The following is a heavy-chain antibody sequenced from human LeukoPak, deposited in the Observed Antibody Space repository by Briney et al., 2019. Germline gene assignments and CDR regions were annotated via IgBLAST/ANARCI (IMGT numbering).Heavy chain of an antibody. CDR3: AREYASSSGNAFDY. Sequence: GGSLRLSCAVSGFTFSSYEMNWVRRAPGEGLEWVSYISGRGSSIYYADSVKGRFTTSRDNPKNSLYLQMNSLRAEDTAIYYCAREYASSSGNAFDYWGPGTLVTVSS. V-gene: IGHV3-48*03. D-gene: IGHD6-6*01. CDR1: GFTFSSYE. J-gene: IGHJ4*02. CDR2: ISGRGSSI.